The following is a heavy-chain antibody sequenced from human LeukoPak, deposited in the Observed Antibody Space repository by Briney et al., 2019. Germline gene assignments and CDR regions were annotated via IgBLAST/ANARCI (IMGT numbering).Heavy chain of an antibody. CDR2: IYYSGRT. CDR3: ARGSTMVRVVPTFDY. J-gene: IGHJ4*02. CDR1: GGSISSYY. V-gene: IGHV4-59*01. Sequence: SETLSLTCTVSGGSISSYYWSWIRQPPGKGLEWIGYIYYSGRTNYNPSLKSRVTISVDTSKNQFSLKLSSVTAADTAVYYCARGSTMVRVVPTFDYWGQGTLVTVSS. D-gene: IGHD3-10*01.